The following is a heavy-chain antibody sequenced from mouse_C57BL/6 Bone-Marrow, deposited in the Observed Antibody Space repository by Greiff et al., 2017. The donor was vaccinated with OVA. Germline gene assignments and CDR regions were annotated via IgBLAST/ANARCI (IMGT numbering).Heavy chain of an antibody. CDR3: AREGSYGYFDV. J-gene: IGHJ1*03. CDR2: IYPGDGDT. V-gene: IGHV1-80*01. Sequence: VQLQESGAELVKPGASVKISCKASGYAFSSYWMNWVKQRPGKGLEWIGQIYPGDGDTNYNGKFKGKATLTADKSSSTAYMQLSSLTSEDSAVYFCAREGSYGYFDVWGTGTTVTVSS. CDR1: GYAFSSYW.